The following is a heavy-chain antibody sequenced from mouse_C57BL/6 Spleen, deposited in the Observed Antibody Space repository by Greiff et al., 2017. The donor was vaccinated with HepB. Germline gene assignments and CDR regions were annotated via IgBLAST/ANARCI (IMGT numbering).Heavy chain of an antibody. D-gene: IGHD2-3*01. J-gene: IGHJ2*01. Sequence: VKLQQSGAELVMPGASVKLSCKASGYTFTSYWMHWVKQRPGQGLEWIGEIDPSDSYTNYNQKFKGKSTLTVDKSSSTAYMQLSSLTSEDSAVYYCARSDGYYFDYWGQGTTLTVSS. CDR1: GYTFTSYW. CDR2: IDPSDSYT. CDR3: ARSDGYYFDY. V-gene: IGHV1-69*01.